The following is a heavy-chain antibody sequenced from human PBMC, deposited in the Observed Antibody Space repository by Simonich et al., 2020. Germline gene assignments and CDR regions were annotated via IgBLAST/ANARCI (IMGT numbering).Heavy chain of an antibody. Sequence: EVQLVESGGGLVQPGGSLRLSCAASGFTFSSYWMSWVRQAPGKGLEWEAKIKQDGRKKNYGDSVKGRFTSSRYNAKNSLYLQMNSLRAEDTAVYYCARDREVYGSGSYYNYWGQGTLVTVSS. CDR1: GFTFSSYW. J-gene: IGHJ4*02. CDR3: ARDREVYGSGSYYNY. D-gene: IGHD3-10*01. CDR2: IKQDGRKK. V-gene: IGHV3-7*01.